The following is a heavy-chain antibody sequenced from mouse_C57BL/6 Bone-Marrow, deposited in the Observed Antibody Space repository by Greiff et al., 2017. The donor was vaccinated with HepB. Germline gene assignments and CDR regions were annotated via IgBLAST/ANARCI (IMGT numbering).Heavy chain of an antibody. CDR1: GFNIKNTY. CDR2: IDPANGNT. Sequence: VQLQQSVAELVRPGASVKLSCTASGFNIKNTYMHWVKQRPEQGLEWIGRIDPANGNTKYAPKFQGKATITADTSSNTAYLQLSSLTSEDTAVYYCARGYYGSSYDWYFDVWGTGTTVTVSS. J-gene: IGHJ1*03. D-gene: IGHD1-1*01. CDR3: ARGYYGSSYDWYFDV. V-gene: IGHV14-3*01.